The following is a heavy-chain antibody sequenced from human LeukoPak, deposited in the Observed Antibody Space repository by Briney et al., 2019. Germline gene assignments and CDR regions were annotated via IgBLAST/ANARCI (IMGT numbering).Heavy chain of an antibody. D-gene: IGHD1-1*01. Sequence: EASVKVSCKASGYTLTYNNISWVRQAPGQGLEWMGWINTKNGDTNYAQKLQGRVTMTTDTSTNTAYMELRSLRSDDTAVYYCARRTTWNDFDYWGQGTLVTVSS. V-gene: IGHV1-18*01. CDR2: INTKNGDT. J-gene: IGHJ4*02. CDR3: ARRTTWNDFDY. CDR1: GYTLTYNN.